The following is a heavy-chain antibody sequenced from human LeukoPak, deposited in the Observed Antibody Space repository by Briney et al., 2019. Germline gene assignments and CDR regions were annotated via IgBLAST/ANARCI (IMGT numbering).Heavy chain of an antibody. D-gene: IGHD2-21*02. CDR3: AKDCCDYSPLDH. CDR1: GFTFSSYA. CDR2: ISYDGSNN. V-gene: IGHV3-30*04. Sequence: GGSLRLSCAASGFTFSSYAMHWVRQAPGKGLEWVAVISYDGSNNYYADSVQGRFTISRDNSKNTLFLQMNSLRADDTAIYYCAKDCCDYSPLDHWGQGTQVTVSS. J-gene: IGHJ4*02.